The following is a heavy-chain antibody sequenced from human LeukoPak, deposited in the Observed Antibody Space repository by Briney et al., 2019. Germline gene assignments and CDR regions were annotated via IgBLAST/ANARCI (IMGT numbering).Heavy chain of an antibody. J-gene: IGHJ5*02. CDR2: IYYSGST. Sequence: SETLSLTCTVSGGSISSYYWSWIRQPPGKGLEWIGNIYYSGSTNYNPSLKSRVTISVDTSKNQFSLKLSSVTAADTAVYYCARAGTPITMIVVESNWFDPWGQGTPVTVSS. V-gene: IGHV4-59*01. CDR1: GGSISSYY. D-gene: IGHD3-22*01. CDR3: ARAGTPITMIVVESNWFDP.